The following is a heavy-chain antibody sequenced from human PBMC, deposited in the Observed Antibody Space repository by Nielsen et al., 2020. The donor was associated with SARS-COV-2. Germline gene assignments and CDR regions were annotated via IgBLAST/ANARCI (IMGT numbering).Heavy chain of an antibody. D-gene: IGHD3-10*02. J-gene: IGHJ4*02. CDR1: GFTFTNNW. V-gene: IGHV3-7*01. CDR2: ILQDGGEK. Sequence: GGSLRLSCAAPGFTFTNNWMTWVRQVPGKGLEWVANILQDGGEKSYVDSVKGRFTISRDNAKTSVYLQMNSLRAEDTAVYYCARHVYHGLDSWGQGTLVIVSS. CDR3: ARHVYHGLDS.